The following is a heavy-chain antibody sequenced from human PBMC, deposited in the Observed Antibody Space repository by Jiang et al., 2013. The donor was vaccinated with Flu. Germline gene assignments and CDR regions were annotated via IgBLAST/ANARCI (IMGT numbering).Heavy chain of an antibody. J-gene: IGHJ6*03. CDR3: ARDRRRGSGSYLLNFADYYYYYYMDV. CDR2: ISYDGSNK. Sequence: SSYAMHWVRQAPGKGLEWVAVISYDGSNKYYADSVKGRFTISRDNSKNTLYLQMNSLRAEDTAVYYCARDRRRGSGSYLLNFADYYYYYYMDVWGKGTTVTVSS. D-gene: IGHD3-10*01. V-gene: IGHV3-30-3*01. CDR1: SSYA.